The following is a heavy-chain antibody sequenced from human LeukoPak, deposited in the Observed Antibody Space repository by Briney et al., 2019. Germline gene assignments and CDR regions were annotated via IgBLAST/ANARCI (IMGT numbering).Heavy chain of an antibody. CDR2: IYYSGST. J-gene: IGHJ4*02. CDR1: GGSIGSYY. V-gene: IGHV4-59*08. Sequence: SETLSLTCTVSGGSIGSYYWSWIRQPPGKGLEWIGYIYYSGSTNYNPSLKSRVTISVDTSKNQFSLKLSSVTAADTAVYYCARRTYYYDSSGYYRDYWGQGTLVTVSS. D-gene: IGHD3-22*01. CDR3: ARRTYYYDSSGYYRDY.